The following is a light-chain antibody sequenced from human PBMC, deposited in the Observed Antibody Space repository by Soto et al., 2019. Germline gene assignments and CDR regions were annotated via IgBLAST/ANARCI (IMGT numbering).Light chain of an antibody. Sequence: QSALTQPASVSGSPGQSITISCTGTSTDVGGYNYVSWYQQHPGKAPKLMIYVVSNRPSGVSNRFSGSKSGNTASLTISGLQAEDEADYYCSSYTRSNTLVFGGGTQLTVL. V-gene: IGLV2-14*01. J-gene: IGLJ2*01. CDR2: VVS. CDR3: SSYTRSNTLV. CDR1: STDVGGYNY.